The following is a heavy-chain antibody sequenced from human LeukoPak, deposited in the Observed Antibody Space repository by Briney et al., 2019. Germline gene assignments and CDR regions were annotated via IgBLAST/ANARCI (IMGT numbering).Heavy chain of an antibody. V-gene: IGHV1-18*04. D-gene: IGHD3-10*01. CDR1: GYTFTSYD. CDR3: ARNSRFSLLWFGELLDY. J-gene: IGHJ4*02. Sequence: ASVKVSCKASGYTFTSYDISWVRQAPGQGLEWMGWISAYNGNTNYAQKLQGRVTMTTDTSTSTAYMELRSLRSDDTAVYYCARNSRFSLLWFGELLDYWGQGTLVTVSS. CDR2: ISAYNGNT.